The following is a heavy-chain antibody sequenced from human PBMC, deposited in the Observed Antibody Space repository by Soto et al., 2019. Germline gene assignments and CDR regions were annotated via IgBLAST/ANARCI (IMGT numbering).Heavy chain of an antibody. J-gene: IGHJ6*02. CDR1: GGTFNNYP. CDR3: ARGRGYSGDDHYYYFDMDV. Sequence: QVQLVQSGAEVKKPGSSVKVSCTASGGTFNNYPITWVRQAPGHGLEWMGGSIPIFGTANYAQKFQDRVTITVDESTSTAFMELSSLRSEDTAIYYCARGRGYSGDDHYYYFDMDVWGQGTAVNVSS. V-gene: IGHV1-69*01. CDR2: SIPIFGTA. D-gene: IGHD5-12*01.